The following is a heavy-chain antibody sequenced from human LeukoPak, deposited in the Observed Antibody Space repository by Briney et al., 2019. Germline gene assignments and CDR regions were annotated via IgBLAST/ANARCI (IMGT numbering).Heavy chain of an antibody. J-gene: IGHJ6*03. V-gene: IGHV1-69*05. D-gene: IGHD3-22*01. CDR1: GGTFSSYA. CDR3: ARMNYYDRSGYPRDYYYYMDV. Sequence: SVKVSCKASGGTFSSYAISWVRQAPGQGLEWMGGIIPIFGTANYAQKFQGRVTITTDESTSTAYMGLSSLRSEDTAVYYCARMNYYDRSGYPRDYYYYMDVWGKGTTVIVSS. CDR2: IIPIFGTA.